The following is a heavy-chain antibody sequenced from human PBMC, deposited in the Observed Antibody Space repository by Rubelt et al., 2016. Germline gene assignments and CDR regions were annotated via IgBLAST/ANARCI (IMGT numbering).Heavy chain of an antibody. D-gene: IGHD6-13*01. Sequence: QVQLQQWGAGLLKPSETLSLTCAVYGGSFSGYYWSWIRQPPGKGLEWIGEINHSGSTNYNPTLKRRVTISVDTSNNQVSLELSSVTAADTAVDYCARGSRGYGMDVWGQGTTVTVSS. CDR2: INHSGST. V-gene: IGHV4-34*01. J-gene: IGHJ6*02. CDR1: GGSFSGYY. CDR3: ARGSRGYGMDV.